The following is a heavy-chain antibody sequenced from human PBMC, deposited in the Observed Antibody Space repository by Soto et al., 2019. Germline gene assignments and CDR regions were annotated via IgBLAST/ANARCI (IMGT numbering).Heavy chain of an antibody. J-gene: IGHJ4*02. Sequence: ASVKVSCKASGGTFSSYSISWVLQAPGQGLEWMGGIIPIFGTANYAQKFQGRVTITADESTSTAYMELSSLRSEDTAAYYCARASYYYDSSGPIDYWGQGTLVTVSS. V-gene: IGHV1-69*13. D-gene: IGHD3-22*01. CDR3: ARASYYYDSSGPIDY. CDR1: GGTFSSYS. CDR2: IIPIFGTA.